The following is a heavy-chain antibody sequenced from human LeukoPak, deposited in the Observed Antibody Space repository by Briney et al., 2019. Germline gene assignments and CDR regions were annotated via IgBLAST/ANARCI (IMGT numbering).Heavy chain of an antibody. CDR1: GFTFSSYA. V-gene: IGHV3-30-3*01. J-gene: IGHJ4*02. CDR2: ISYDGSNK. Sequence: PGRSLRLSSAASGFTFSSYAMHWVRQAPGKGLEWVAVISYDGSNKYYADSVKVRFTISRYNSKNTLYLQMNSLRAEDTAVYYCARAPYYDSRGGPVLFDYWGQGTLVTVSS. D-gene: IGHD3-22*01. CDR3: ARAPYYDSRGGPVLFDY.